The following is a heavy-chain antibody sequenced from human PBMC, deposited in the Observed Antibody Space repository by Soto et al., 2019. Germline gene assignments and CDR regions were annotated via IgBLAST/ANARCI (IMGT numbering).Heavy chain of an antibody. J-gene: IGHJ4*02. CDR1: GFTFSNYW. CDR2: ISYDGSNK. V-gene: IGHV3-30*18. Sequence: GGSLRLSCAASGFTFSNYWMTWVRQAPGKGLEWVAVISYDGSNKYYADSVKGRFTISRDNSKNTLYLQMNSLRAEDTAVYYCAKALTGTSHWGQGTLVTVSS. D-gene: IGHD1-20*01. CDR3: AKALTGTSH.